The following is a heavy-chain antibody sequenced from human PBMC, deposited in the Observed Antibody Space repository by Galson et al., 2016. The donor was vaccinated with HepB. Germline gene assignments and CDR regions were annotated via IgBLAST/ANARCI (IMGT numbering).Heavy chain of an antibody. Sequence: SLRLSCAASGFTFSSSWMNWVRQAPGKGLVWVSRINSDGSSTNYADSVKGRFTISRDNAKNTLYLQMNSLRAEDTAVYYCAVYSFPIAAAGPARSLQHWGQGTLVTVSS. CDR2: INSDGSST. CDR1: GFTFSSSW. V-gene: IGHV3-74*01. CDR3: AVYSFPIAAAGPARSLQH. J-gene: IGHJ1*01. D-gene: IGHD6-13*01.